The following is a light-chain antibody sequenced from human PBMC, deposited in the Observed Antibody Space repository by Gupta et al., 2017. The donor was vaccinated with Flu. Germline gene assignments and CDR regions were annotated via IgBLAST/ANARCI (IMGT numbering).Light chain of an antibody. CDR2: AAS. J-gene: IGKJ4*01. CDR1: QSISSY. CDR3: QQSYSTLTIT. Sequence: DIQMTQSPSSLSASVGDRVTITCRASQSISSYLNWYQQKPGKAPKLLIYAASSLQSGVPSRFSGSGSGTDVTLTISSRQPEDFAPYYCQQSYSTLTITFGGGTKVEIK. V-gene: IGKV1-39*01.